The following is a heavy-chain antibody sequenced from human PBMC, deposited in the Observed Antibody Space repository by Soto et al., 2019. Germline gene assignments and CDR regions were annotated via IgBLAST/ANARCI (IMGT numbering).Heavy chain of an antibody. CDR3: ARDFWSASAYYYNGMDV. V-gene: IGHV4-30-4*01. CDR1: GGSISNFDYY. Sequence: QVQLQESGPGLVKPSQTLSLTCTVSGGSISNFDYYWSWIRQPPGKGLDYIGYIHSSGTTYYNPSRNNRLSISMATSKNQFSLKLSSVTAADTAVYYCARDFWSASAYYYNGMDVWGQGTTVTVSS. CDR2: IHSSGTT. D-gene: IGHD3-3*01. J-gene: IGHJ6*02.